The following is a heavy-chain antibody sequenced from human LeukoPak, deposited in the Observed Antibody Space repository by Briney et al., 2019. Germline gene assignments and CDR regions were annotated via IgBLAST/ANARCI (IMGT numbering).Heavy chain of an antibody. J-gene: IGHJ3*02. CDR3: ARGPESGAFDI. D-gene: IGHD3-10*01. Sequence: ASVKVSCKASGYTFNAYYMHWMRQAPGQGLEWMGCINPNSGGTNYAQKFQGRVTLTRDTSISTAYMELSRLRSDDTAVYYCARGPESGAFDIWGQGTMVTVSS. CDR1: GYTFNAYY. CDR2: INPNSGGT. V-gene: IGHV1-2*02.